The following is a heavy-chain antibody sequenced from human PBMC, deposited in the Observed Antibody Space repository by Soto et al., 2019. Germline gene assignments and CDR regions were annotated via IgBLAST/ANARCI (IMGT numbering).Heavy chain of an antibody. CDR1: GGSITGGFSY. CDR2: IYYSGTA. J-gene: IGHJ4*03. V-gene: IGHV4-31*03. Sequence: QLQLRESGPGLVQPAQTLSLTCTVAGGSITGGFSYWTWVRQHPGKGLEGVGHIYYSGTAYYNPSLKSRVALSVNPSQNRFSLKLYSVTAADTAIYFCARSLPCGTVVDRESWGEGPMVTVSS. CDR3: ARSLPCGTVVDRES. D-gene: IGHD1-26*01.